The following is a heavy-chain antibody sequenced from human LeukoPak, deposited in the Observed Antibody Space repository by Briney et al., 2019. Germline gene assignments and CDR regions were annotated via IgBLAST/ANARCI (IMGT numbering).Heavy chain of an antibody. CDR3: ASDLVTDYYDSSGYYPFDY. Sequence: QPGGSLRLSCAASGFAFRDYAMNWVRQAPGKGLEWVSSINENDGGTSYADSVKGRFTISRDNSKNTLYLQMNSLRAEDTAVYYCASDLVTDYYDSSGYYPFDYWGQGTLVTVSS. CDR2: INENDGGT. V-gene: IGHV3-23*01. D-gene: IGHD3-22*01. J-gene: IGHJ4*02. CDR1: GFAFRDYA.